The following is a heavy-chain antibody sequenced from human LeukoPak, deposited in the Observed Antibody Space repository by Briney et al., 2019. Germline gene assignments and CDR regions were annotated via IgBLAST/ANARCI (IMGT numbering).Heavy chain of an antibody. CDR2: ISSSGSTI. CDR3: ARALGGSYESVESIDY. J-gene: IGHJ4*02. CDR1: GFTFSSYE. Sequence: PGRSLRLSCAASGFTFSSYEMNWVRQAPGKGLEWVSYISSSGSTIYYADSVKGRFTISRDNAKNSLYLQINSLRAEDKAVYYCARALGGSYESVESIDYWGQGTLVTVSS. V-gene: IGHV3-48*03. D-gene: IGHD1-26*01.